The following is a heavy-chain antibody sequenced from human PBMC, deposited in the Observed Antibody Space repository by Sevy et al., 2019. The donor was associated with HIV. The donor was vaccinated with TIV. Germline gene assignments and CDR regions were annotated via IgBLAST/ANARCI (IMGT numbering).Heavy chain of an antibody. V-gene: IGHV4-30-4*01. CDR2: IYYSGST. J-gene: IGHJ5*02. CDR1: GGSISSGDYY. Sequence: SETLSLTCTVSGGSISSGDYYWSWIRQPPGKGLEWIGYIYYSGSTYYNPSLKSRVTISVDTSKNQFSLKLSSMTAADTAVYYCAGYCSSTSCYRGVWFDPWGQGTLVTVSS. CDR3: AGYCSSTSCYRGVWFDP. D-gene: IGHD2-2*02.